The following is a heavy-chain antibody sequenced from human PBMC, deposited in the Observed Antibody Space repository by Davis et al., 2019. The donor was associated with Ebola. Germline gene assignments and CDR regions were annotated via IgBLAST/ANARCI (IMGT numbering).Heavy chain of an antibody. Sequence: ASVRVSCKASGYTFTSYGISWVRQAPGQGLEWMGWISAYNGNTNYAQKLQGRVTMTTDTSTSTAYMELRSLRSDDTAVYYGARAGYCSSTSCYKAFRYYYYGMDVWGQGTTVTVSS. CDR3: ARAGYCSSTSCYKAFRYYYYGMDV. CDR1: GYTFTSYG. V-gene: IGHV1-18*01. CDR2: ISAYNGNT. J-gene: IGHJ6*02. D-gene: IGHD2-2*02.